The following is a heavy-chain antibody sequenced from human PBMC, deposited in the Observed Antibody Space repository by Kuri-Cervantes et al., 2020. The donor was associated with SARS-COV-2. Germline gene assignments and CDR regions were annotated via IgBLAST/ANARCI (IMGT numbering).Heavy chain of an antibody. Sequence: GGSLRLSCAASGFTFSSSWMHWVCQAPEKGLEWVADIKCDGSEKYYVDSVKGRLTISRDNAKNSLYLQVNSLRAEDTAVYYCAREATIEGAFDIWGQGTMVTVSS. CDR2: IKCDGSEK. V-gene: IGHV3-52*01. CDR1: GFTFSSSW. J-gene: IGHJ3*02. D-gene: IGHD5-12*01. CDR3: AREATIEGAFDI.